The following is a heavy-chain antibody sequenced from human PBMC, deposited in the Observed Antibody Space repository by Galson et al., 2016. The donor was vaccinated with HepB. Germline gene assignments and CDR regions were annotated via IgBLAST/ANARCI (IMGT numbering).Heavy chain of an antibody. V-gene: IGHV1-18*01. CDR3: ARDTPGGLLAYAMDV. CDR2: ISGYNGDT. Sequence: SVKVSCKASGYTFTSYGISWVRQAPGQGLEWMGWISGYNGDTNYAQMVQGRVTMTTDTSTSTAYMELRSLRSDDTAIYYCARDTPGGLLAYAMDVWGQGTRVTVSS. J-gene: IGHJ6*02. D-gene: IGHD2-21*01. CDR1: GYTFTSYG.